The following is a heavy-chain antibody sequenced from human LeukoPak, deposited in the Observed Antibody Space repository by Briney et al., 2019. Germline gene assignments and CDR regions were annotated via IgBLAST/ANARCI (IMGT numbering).Heavy chain of an antibody. V-gene: IGHV4-4*07. Sequence: MPSETLSLTCTVSGGSISTYYWSWMRQPAGKGLEWIGRIYSGGITNYNPSLKSRVTMSVDTSKNQFSLKLSSVTAADTAVYYCARPQSGLGWFDPWGQGTLVTVSS. CDR3: ARPQSGLGWFDP. J-gene: IGHJ5*02. D-gene: IGHD2-8*02. CDR1: GGSISTYY. CDR2: IYSGGIT.